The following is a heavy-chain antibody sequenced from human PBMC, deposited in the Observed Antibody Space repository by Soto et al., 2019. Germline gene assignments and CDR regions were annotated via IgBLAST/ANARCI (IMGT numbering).Heavy chain of an antibody. D-gene: IGHD2-2*01. CDR3: ASLPATSDFDY. V-gene: IGHV4-4*02. CDR2: IYHSGST. CDR1: GGSISSSNW. J-gene: IGHJ4*02. Sequence: QVQLQESGPGLVKPSGTLSLTCAVSGGSISSSNWWSWVRQPPGKGLEWIGEIYHSGSTNYNPSLQRRVTISVDKSKDQFSLKLSSVTAADTAVYYCASLPATSDFDYWGQGTLVTVSS.